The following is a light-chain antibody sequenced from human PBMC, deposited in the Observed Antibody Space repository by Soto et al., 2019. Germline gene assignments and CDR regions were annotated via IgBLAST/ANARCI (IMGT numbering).Light chain of an antibody. J-gene: IGKJ4*01. V-gene: IGKV3D-15*01. CDR3: QQYKSWPLT. Sequence: EIVMTQSPATLSVSPGERATLSCRASQRVGSDLAWYQQKPGQAPRLVIYDIFTRAPGVPTRISGSGSGTEFTLTISRLQSEDFAVYSCQQYKSWPLTFGGGTKVEIK. CDR2: DIF. CDR1: QRVGSD.